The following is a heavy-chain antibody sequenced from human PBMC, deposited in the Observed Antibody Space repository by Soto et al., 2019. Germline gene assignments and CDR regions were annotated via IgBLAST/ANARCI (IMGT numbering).Heavy chain of an antibody. CDR2: IYPGDSDT. Sequence: GESLKISCKGSGYSFTNYWIGWVRQMPGKGLEWMGIIYPGDSDTRYSPSFQGQVTISADRSVSTAYLQWSSLKASDTAMYYCARLDQQGYCTNGICHGPFDIWGQGTMVTVSS. V-gene: IGHV5-51*01. CDR3: ARLDQQGYCTNGICHGPFDI. J-gene: IGHJ3*02. D-gene: IGHD2-8*01. CDR1: GYSFTNYW.